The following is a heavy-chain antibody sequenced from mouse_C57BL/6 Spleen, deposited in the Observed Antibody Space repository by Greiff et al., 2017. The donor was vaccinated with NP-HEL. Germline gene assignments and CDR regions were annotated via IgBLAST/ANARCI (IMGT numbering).Heavy chain of an antibody. J-gene: IGHJ2*01. CDR3: ARIITTVVATGPYYFDY. CDR1: GYTFTSSG. D-gene: IGHD1-1*01. Sequence: VKLQESGAELARPGASVKLSCKASGYTFTSSGISWVKQRTGQGLEWIGEIYPRSGNPYYNEKFQGKATLTADKSSSTAYMELLSLTSEDSACYFCARIITTVVATGPYYFDYWGQGTTLTVSS. CDR2: IYPRSGNP. V-gene: IGHV1-81*01.